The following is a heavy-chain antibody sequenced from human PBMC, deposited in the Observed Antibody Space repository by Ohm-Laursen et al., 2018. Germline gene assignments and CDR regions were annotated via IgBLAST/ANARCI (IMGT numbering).Heavy chain of an antibody. J-gene: IGHJ4*02. V-gene: IGHV1-46*01. CDR3: ARRDSAAAGIRY. D-gene: IGHD6-13*01. CDR2: INPSGGST. Sequence: ASVKVSCKASGYTFTSYYIHWVRQAPGQGLEWMGIINPSGGSTSYAQKFQGRVTMTRDTSTSTVYMELSSLRSEDTAVYYFARRDSAAAGIRYWGQGTLVTVSS. CDR1: GYTFTSYY.